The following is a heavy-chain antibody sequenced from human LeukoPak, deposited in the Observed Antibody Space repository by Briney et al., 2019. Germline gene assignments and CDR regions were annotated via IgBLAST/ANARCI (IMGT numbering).Heavy chain of an antibody. V-gene: IGHV1-2*04. J-gene: IGHJ4*02. CDR2: INPSSGGT. CDR1: GYTFTAYY. Sequence: ASVKVSCKASGYTFTAYYLHWVRQAPGQGLEWMGWINPSSGGTNYAKKFQGWVTMARDTSISTAYMELSRLRFDDTAVYYCARGNGKFDYWGQGTLVTVSS. CDR3: ARGNGKFDY.